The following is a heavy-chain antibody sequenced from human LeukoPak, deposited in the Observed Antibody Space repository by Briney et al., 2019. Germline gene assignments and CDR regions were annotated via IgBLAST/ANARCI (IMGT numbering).Heavy chain of an antibody. D-gene: IGHD2-2*01. CDR2: IKLDGSEK. V-gene: IGHV3-7*01. Sequence: GGSLRLSCAASGFTFTNSWMSWVRQAPGKGLEWLAFIKLDGSEKYYVDSVKGRFTISRDNAKKSLYLEMNILRAEDTAVYYCARNAPLDYWGQGTLVTVFS. J-gene: IGHJ4*02. CDR3: ARNAPLDY. CDR1: GFTFTNSW.